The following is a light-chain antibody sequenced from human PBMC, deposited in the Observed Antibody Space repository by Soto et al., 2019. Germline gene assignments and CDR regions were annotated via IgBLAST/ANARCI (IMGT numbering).Light chain of an antibody. Sequence: NFMLTQPHSVSESPGKTVIISCTRSSGSIASNYVQWYQQRPGSSPTTVIYEDNQRPSGVPDRFSGSIDSSSNSASLTISGLEPEDEADYFCQSYDATNKVFGGGTKLTVL. CDR2: EDN. V-gene: IGLV6-57*01. CDR1: SGSIASNY. CDR3: QSYDATNKV. J-gene: IGLJ3*02.